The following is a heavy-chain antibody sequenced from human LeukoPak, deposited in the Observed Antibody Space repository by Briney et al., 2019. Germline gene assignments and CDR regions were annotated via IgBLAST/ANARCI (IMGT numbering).Heavy chain of an antibody. CDR1: GGSISSYY. D-gene: IGHD2-15*01. J-gene: IGHJ5*02. Sequence: SETLSLTCTVSGGSISSYYWSWIRQPPGKGLEWIGYIYYSGSTNYNPSLKSRVTISVDTSKNQFSLKLRSVTAADTAVYYCARTGYCSGGSCYWLDPWGQGTLVTVSS. CDR2: IYYSGST. CDR3: ARTGYCSGGSCYWLDP. V-gene: IGHV4-59*08.